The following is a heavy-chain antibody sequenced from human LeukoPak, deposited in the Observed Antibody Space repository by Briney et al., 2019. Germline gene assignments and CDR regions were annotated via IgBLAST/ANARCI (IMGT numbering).Heavy chain of an antibody. CDR3: ARHRHSHHYDY. V-gene: IGHV4-39*01. D-gene: IGHD5-18*01. CDR1: GGSISSSSDYY. Sequence: PSETLSLTCTVSGGSISSSSDYYWGWVRQPPGKGLEWIGSISYSWTTYYNPSLKSRVTISADTSNNQFSLKLTSLTAADTAVYYCARHRHSHHYDYWGQGTLVTVSS. CDR2: ISYSWTT. J-gene: IGHJ4*02.